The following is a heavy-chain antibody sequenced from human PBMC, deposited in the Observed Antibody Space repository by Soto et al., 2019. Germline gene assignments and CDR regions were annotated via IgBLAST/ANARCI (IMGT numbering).Heavy chain of an antibody. CDR1: GFTVSSNY. J-gene: IGHJ4*02. CDR3: ARDWYDYIWGSYSAFGY. Sequence: GGSLRLSCAASGFTVSSNYMSWVRQAPGKGLEWVSVIYSGGSTYYADSVKGRFTISRDNSKNTLYLQMNSLRAEDTAVYYCARDWYDYIWGSYSAFGYWGQGTLVTVSS. V-gene: IGHV3-66*01. D-gene: IGHD3-16*01. CDR2: IYSGGST.